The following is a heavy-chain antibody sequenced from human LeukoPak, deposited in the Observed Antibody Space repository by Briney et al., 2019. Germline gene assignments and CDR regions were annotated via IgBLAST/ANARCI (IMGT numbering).Heavy chain of an antibody. D-gene: IGHD3-10*01. CDR3: ARGLLVGGSGSEHDY. Sequence: ALVKVSCKASGYTFTSYYMHWVRQAPGQGLEWMGIINPSGGSTSYAQRFQGRVTMTRNTSISTAYMELSSLRSEDTAVYYCARGLLVGGSGSEHDYWGQGTLVTVSS. CDR2: INPSGGST. V-gene: IGHV1-46*01. J-gene: IGHJ4*02. CDR1: GYTFTSYY.